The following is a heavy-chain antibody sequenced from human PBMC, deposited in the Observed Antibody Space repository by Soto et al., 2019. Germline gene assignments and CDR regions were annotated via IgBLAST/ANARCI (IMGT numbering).Heavy chain of an antibody. CDR1: GFTFSSHA. CDR2: TWYDGRNR. CDR3: ARDYGAGSASYYYYMDV. V-gene: IGHV3-33*01. J-gene: IGHJ6*03. D-gene: IGHD4-17*01. Sequence: GGSLRLSCTASGFTFSSHAMHWVRQAPGKGLEWVALTWYDGRNRFYVESVEGRFTISRDNSNNTLYLQMSSLRAEDTAEYYCARDYGAGSASYYYYMDVWGKGTTATVSS.